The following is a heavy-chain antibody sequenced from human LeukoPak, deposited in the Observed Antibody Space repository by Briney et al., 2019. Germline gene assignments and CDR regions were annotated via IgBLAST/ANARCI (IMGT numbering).Heavy chain of an antibody. Sequence: SETLSLTCTVSGGSISSYYWSWIRQPPGKGLEWIGHIHNSGNTNYNPSLKSRVTLSVDTSKNQFSLKLSSVTAADTAVCYCAREGTTGRNLNWFDSWGQGTLGTVSS. CDR1: GGSISSYY. V-gene: IGHV4-59*01. CDR3: AREGTTGRNLNWFDS. CDR2: IHNSGNT. J-gene: IGHJ5*01. D-gene: IGHD1-1*01.